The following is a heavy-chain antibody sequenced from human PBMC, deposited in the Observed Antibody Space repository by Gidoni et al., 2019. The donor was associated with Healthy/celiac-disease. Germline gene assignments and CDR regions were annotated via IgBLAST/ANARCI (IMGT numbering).Heavy chain of an antibody. CDR2: LIPSVGTA. CDR1: VVTFHISA. CDR3: ARVLWSGKYYYDYMDV. D-gene: IGHD3-10*01. V-gene: IGHV1-69*01. Sequence: QVQLVQSGAEVKKPCSSVKVSCKASVVTFHISAISWVRQAPGQGLEWMGVLIPSVGTANYEQKYQGRVTMTADESTSTAYMELSSLRSEDTDVYYCARVLWSGKYYYDYMDVWGKGTTVTVSS. J-gene: IGHJ6*03.